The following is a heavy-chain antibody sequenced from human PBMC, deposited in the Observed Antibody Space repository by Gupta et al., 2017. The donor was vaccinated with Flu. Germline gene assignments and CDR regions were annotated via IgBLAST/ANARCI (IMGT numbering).Heavy chain of an antibody. V-gene: IGHV3-48*01. CDR2: ISDSSRTI. Sequence: SMSWVRQAPGKGLDWVSYISDSSRTIFYADSVKARFTISRDNAKESLFLQMNSLRAEDTAVYYCVKAGFSDSSGHPYYFDYWGQGTLVTVSS. J-gene: IGHJ4*02. CDR3: VKAGFSDSSGHPYYFDY. CDR1: S. D-gene: IGHD3-22*01.